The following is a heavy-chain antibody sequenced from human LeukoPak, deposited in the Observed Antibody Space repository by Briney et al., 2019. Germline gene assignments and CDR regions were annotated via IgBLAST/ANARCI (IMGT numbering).Heavy chain of an antibody. D-gene: IGHD6-13*01. CDR1: GGSFSGYY. CDR2: INHSGST. V-gene: IGHV4-34*01. CDR3: ARGLAGIAAAGGAFDY. Sequence: KSSETLSLTCAVYGGSFSGYYWSWIRQPPGKGLEWIGEINHSGSTNYNPSLKSRVTISVDTSKNQFSLKLSSVTAADTAVYYCARGLAGIAAAGGAFDYWGQGTLVTVSS. J-gene: IGHJ4*02.